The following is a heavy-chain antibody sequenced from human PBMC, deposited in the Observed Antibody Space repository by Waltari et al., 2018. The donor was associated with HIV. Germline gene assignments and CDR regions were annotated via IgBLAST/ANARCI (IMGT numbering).Heavy chain of an antibody. D-gene: IGHD3-3*01. Sequence: EVQLVESGGGLVQPGGSLRPACVASGFSFSSYSMTWVRQAPGKGLEWVAFITVSGDTMYYADSVKGRFTISRDNANNSLFLQMNSLRGDDTAVYYCARWDDFWSGYLHPYGLDVWGQGTTVTVSS. V-gene: IGHV3-48*01. CDR2: ITVSGDTM. CDR3: ARWDDFWSGYLHPYGLDV. J-gene: IGHJ6*02. CDR1: GFSFSSYS.